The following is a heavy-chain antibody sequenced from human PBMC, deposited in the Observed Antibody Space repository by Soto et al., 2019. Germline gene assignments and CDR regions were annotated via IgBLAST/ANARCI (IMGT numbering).Heavy chain of an antibody. CDR1: GSTFSSCA. Sequence: QVQLVQSGAEVKKPGSSVKVSCKASGSTFSSCAISWVRQAPGQGLEWMGGIIPIFGTANYAQKFQGRVTITADESTSTAYMELSSLRSEDTAVYYCARAKDIVVVVAAAAGYGMDVWGQGTTVTVSS. CDR3: ARAKDIVVVVAAAAGYGMDV. D-gene: IGHD2-15*01. CDR2: IIPIFGTA. V-gene: IGHV1-69*01. J-gene: IGHJ6*02.